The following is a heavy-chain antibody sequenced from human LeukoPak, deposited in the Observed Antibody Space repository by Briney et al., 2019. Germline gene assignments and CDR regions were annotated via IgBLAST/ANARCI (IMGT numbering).Heavy chain of an antibody. CDR2: ISSSSVYI. V-gene: IGHV3-21*01. CDR3: ARDQTAVTGVWGTIDY. D-gene: IGHD2-8*02. CDR1: GFTFSSYS. Sequence: GGSLRLSCAASGFTFSSYSMNWVRQAPGKGLEWVSSISSSSVYIYYADSVKGRFTISRDNAKNSLYLQMNSLRAEDTAVYYCARDQTAVTGVWGTIDYWGQGTLVTVSS. J-gene: IGHJ4*02.